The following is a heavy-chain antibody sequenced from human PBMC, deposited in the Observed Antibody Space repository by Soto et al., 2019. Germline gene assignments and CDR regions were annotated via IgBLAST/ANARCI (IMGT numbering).Heavy chain of an antibody. D-gene: IGHD6-19*01. CDR3: ARERAKKQWLDYGMDV. Sequence: GASVKVSCKASGYTFTRYGISWVRQAPGQGLEWMGWISGYNGDTNYAQKFQGRVTMTTDTSTSTAYMELRSLRSDDTAVFYCARERAKKQWLDYGMDVWGQGTTVTVSS. CDR1: GYTFTRYG. V-gene: IGHV1-18*01. CDR2: ISGYNGDT. J-gene: IGHJ6*02.